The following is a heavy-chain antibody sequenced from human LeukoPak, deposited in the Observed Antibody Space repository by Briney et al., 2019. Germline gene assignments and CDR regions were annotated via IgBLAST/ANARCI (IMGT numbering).Heavy chain of an antibody. CDR1: GFTFSNAW. D-gene: IGHD2-21*01. CDR3: AHQIHMRPSGY. Sequence: GGSLRLSCAASGFTFSNAWMSWVRQAPGKGLEWVGRIKSKTDGGTTDYAAPVKGRFTISRDDSKNTLYLQMNSLRAEDTAVYYCAHQIHMRPSGYWGQGTLVTVSS. J-gene: IGHJ4*02. CDR2: IKSKTDGGTT. V-gene: IGHV3-15*01.